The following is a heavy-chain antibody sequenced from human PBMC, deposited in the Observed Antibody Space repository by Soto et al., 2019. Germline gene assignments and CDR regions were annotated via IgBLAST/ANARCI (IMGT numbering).Heavy chain of an antibody. D-gene: IGHD1-26*01. CDR1: GFTFSYYW. J-gene: IGHJ3*01. CDR2: IHSDGSST. V-gene: IGHV3-74*03. Sequence: EVQLVESGGGLAQPGESLRLSCAASGFTFSYYWMHWVRQAPGKGLVWVSRIHSDGSSTTYADSVKDRFTISRDNARNTLYMQMNSLRAEDTAVYYCAGGDRGAFDLWGQGTVLTVSS. CDR3: AGGDRGAFDL.